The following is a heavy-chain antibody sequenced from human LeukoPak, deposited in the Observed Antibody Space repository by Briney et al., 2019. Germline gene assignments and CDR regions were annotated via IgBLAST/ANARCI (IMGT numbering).Heavy chain of an antibody. CDR1: GFTFDDYA. Sequence: HPGGSLRLSCAASGFTFDDYAMHWVRQAPGKVLEWVSLISWDGGITYYADSVKGRFTISRDNSKNSLYLQMNSLRNEDTALYYCTKDRNRDSGWYDYWGQGTLVTVSS. CDR3: TKDRNRDSGWYDY. V-gene: IGHV3-43*01. D-gene: IGHD6-19*01. J-gene: IGHJ4*02. CDR2: ISWDGGIT.